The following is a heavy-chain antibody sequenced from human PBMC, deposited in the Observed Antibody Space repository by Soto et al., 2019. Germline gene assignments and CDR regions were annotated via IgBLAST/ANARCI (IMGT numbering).Heavy chain of an antibody. D-gene: IGHD5-12*01. CDR2: IFHSGSI. CDR3: ARGGYGDNWFDP. V-gene: IGHV4-31*03. Sequence: QVQLQESGPGLVKPSQTLSLICTVSGGSVTSGGFYWSWIRQHPGKGLEWIGYIFHSGSIYYNPSLKSRVAMSMDTLQTQFSLKLSSVSAADTDVYYCARGGYGDNWFDPWGQETLVTVSS. CDR1: GGSVTSGGFY. J-gene: IGHJ5*02.